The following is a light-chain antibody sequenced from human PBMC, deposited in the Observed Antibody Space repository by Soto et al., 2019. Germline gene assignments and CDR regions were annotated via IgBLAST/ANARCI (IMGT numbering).Light chain of an antibody. CDR3: QQYGSSPRT. V-gene: IGKV3-20*01. CDR2: GAS. J-gene: IGKJ1*01. Sequence: EIVLTPSPGTLSLSPVERGTLSCRASQTVSSSYLAWYQQKPGQAPRLLIYGASSRATGIPDRFSGSGSGTEFTLTISSLEPEDFAVYYCQQYGSSPRTFGQGTKVDIK. CDR1: QTVSSSY.